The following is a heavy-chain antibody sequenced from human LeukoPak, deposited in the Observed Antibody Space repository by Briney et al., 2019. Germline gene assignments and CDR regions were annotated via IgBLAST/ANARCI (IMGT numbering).Heavy chain of an antibody. CDR1: GYTFTSYD. CDR3: ARGMFRLAAGPVPSYY. D-gene: IGHD6-6*01. Sequence: ASVKVSCKASGYTFTSYDINWVRQATGQGLEWMGWMNPNGGNTGYAQKFQGRVTMTRNTSIGTAYMELSSLRSEDTAVYYCARGMFRLAAGPVPSYYWGQGTLVTVSS. J-gene: IGHJ4*02. CDR2: MNPNGGNT. V-gene: IGHV1-8*01.